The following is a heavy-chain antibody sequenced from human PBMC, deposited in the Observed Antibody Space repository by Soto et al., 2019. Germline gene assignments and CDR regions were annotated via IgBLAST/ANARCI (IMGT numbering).Heavy chain of an antibody. CDR1: GFSFTAYI. CDR2: ISVSGDKT. Sequence: EVHLLESGGDLVQPGGSLRLSCAASGFSFTAYIMSWFRQAPGQGLEWVSAISVSGDKTYYADSVKGRFTISRDDAKNTLYLQSNSLRVDDTAIYYCAKGGWLDDCGQGTLVTVSS. V-gene: IGHV3-23*01. D-gene: IGHD5-12*01. J-gene: IGHJ4*02. CDR3: AKGGWLDD.